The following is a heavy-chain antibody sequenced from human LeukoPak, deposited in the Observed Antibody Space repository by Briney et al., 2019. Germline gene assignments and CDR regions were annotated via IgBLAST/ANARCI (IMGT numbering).Heavy chain of an antibody. Sequence: GGSLRLSCAASGFTFNSYAMSWVRQAPGKGLEWVSGISGSGDSTFYADSLKGRFTIFRDNSKNTLFLQMNSLRAEDTAVYYCAKDGPYYYDSSGSDYWGQGTLVTVSS. CDR3: AKDGPYYYDSSGSDY. D-gene: IGHD3-22*01. CDR1: GFTFNSYA. V-gene: IGHV3-23*01. J-gene: IGHJ4*02. CDR2: ISGSGDST.